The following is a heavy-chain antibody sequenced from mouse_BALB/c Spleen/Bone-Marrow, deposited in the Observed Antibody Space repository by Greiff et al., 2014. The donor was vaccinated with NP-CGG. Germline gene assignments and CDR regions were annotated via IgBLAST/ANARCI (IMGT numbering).Heavy chain of an antibody. J-gene: IGHJ3*01. D-gene: IGHD2-3*01. CDR2: IDPANDNT. Sequence: VKLMQSGAEFVKPGASVKLSCTASGFNIKDTYMHWVKRRPEQGLEWIGRIDPANDNTKYDPKFQGKATITADTSSNTAYLQLSSLTSEDTAVYYCARAYGYYAWFAYWGQGTLVTVSA. CDR3: ARAYGYYAWFAY. CDR1: GFNIKDTY. V-gene: IGHV14-3*02.